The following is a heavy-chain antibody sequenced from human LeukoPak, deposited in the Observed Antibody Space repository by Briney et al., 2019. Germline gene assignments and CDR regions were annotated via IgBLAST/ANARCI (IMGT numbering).Heavy chain of an antibody. CDR1: GFTFSSYD. Sequence: PSGSLSLSCAACGFTFSSYDMNWIRQPPGKGLEWVSYTSSSDANTYYADSVKGRFTLSRDNSKSTVYLQMSSLRAEDTAVYYCAKDRGPYVAIDNNWFDPWGQGTLVTVSS. J-gene: IGHJ5*02. CDR3: AKDRGPYVAIDNNWFDP. CDR2: TSSSDANT. D-gene: IGHD3-10*01. V-gene: IGHV3-23*01.